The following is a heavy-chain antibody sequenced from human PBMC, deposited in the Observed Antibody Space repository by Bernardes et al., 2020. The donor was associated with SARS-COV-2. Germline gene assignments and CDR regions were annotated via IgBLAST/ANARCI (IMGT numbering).Heavy chain of an antibody. D-gene: IGHD3-10*01. CDR1: GFTFSSYS. CDR2: ISSSSSTI. Sequence: GGSLRLSCAASGFTFSSYSMNWVRQAPGKGLEWVSYISSSSSTIYYADSVKGRFTISRDNAKNSLYLQMNSLRDEDTAVYYCARDTGLLWFGELNYYYGMDVWGQGTTVTVSS. J-gene: IGHJ6*02. V-gene: IGHV3-48*02. CDR3: ARDTGLLWFGELNYYYGMDV.